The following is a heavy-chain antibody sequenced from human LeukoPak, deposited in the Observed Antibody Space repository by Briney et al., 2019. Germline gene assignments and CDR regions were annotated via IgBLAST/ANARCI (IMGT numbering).Heavy chain of an antibody. V-gene: IGHV4-59*01. D-gene: IGHD2-21*02. CDR2: IYYTGST. CDR3: ARGVTQ. J-gene: IGHJ4*02. CDR1: GGSIDDYY. Sequence: SETLSLTCTVSGGSIDDYYWSWIRQPPGKGPEWIGYIYYTGSTSYNPSLQSRLTISIDTSKTQFSLRLTSVTAADTAVYFCARGVTQWGQGTLVTVSS.